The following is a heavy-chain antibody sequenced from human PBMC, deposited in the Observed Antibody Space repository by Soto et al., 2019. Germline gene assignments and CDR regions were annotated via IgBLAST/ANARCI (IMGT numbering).Heavy chain of an antibody. D-gene: IGHD7-27*01. J-gene: IGHJ4*02. Sequence: QVQLVQSGAEVKKPGASVKVSCKASGYTFTSYYMHWVRQAPGQGLEWMGIINPSGGITSYAQKFQGRVTMNRDTSTSTVYMALGSLRAEDTAVYYCARDRYPDTALTGAGDQIDSWGQGPLVTVCS. CDR1: GYTFTSYY. CDR3: ARDRYPDTALTGAGDQIDS. V-gene: IGHV1-46*01. CDR2: INPSGGIT.